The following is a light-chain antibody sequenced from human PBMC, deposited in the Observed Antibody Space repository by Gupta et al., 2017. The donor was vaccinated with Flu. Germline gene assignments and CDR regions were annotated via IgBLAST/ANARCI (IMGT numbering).Light chain of an antibody. CDR1: QSINNF. J-gene: IGKJ2*01. Sequence: DIQMTQSPSSLSASVGDTVTFTCRASQSINNFLHWYQQKAGTAPKLLIYSASSLQSGVPSRFSGSGSGTDFTLTISRLQPEDFATYYCQQSDSALYTFGEGTKLEIK. CDR3: QQSDSALYT. V-gene: IGKV1-39*01. CDR2: SAS.